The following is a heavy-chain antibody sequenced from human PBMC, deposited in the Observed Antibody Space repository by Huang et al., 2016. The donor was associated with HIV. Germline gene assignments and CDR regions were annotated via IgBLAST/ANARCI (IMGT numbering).Heavy chain of an antibody. D-gene: IGHD3-22*01. CDR2: IIPSFGTA. CDR3: ARDLDESSLTNAFDI. J-gene: IGHJ3*02. Sequence: QVQLVQSGAEVKKPGSSVKVSCKASGGTFRSYVLSWLRQAPGQGPEWMGGIIPSFGTANYAQKFQGRVTITADESTSTAYMELSSLRSEDTAVYYCARDLDESSLTNAFDIWGQGTMVTVSS. V-gene: IGHV1-69*13. CDR1: GGTFRSYV.